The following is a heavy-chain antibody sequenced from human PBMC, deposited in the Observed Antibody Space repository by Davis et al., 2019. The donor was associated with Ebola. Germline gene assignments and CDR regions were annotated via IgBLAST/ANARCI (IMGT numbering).Heavy chain of an antibody. V-gene: IGHV4-61*01. CDR1: GGSVSSGSYY. Sequence: MPSETLSLTCTVSGGSVSSGSYYWSWIRQPPGKGLEWIGYIHYSGSTNYNPSLKSRVTISVDTSKNQFSLKLSSVTAADTAVYYCARGRGDCSSTSCSYLYYFDYWGQGTLVTVSS. CDR2: IHYSGST. J-gene: IGHJ4*02. D-gene: IGHD2-2*01. CDR3: ARGRGDCSSTSCSYLYYFDY.